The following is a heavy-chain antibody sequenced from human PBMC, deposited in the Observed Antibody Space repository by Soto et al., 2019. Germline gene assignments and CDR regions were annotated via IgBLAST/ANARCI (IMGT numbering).Heavy chain of an antibody. CDR2: IYYSGST. J-gene: IGHJ6*02. CDR3: ARDLLYSRLFYGMDV. Sequence: QVQLQESGPGLVKPSQTLSLTCTVSGGSISSGGYYWSWIRQHPGKGLEWIGYIYYSGSTYYNPSLHVRVTLSVDTSKNQFSLKLSSVTAADTAVYYCARDLLYSRLFYGMDVWGQGTTVTVSS. V-gene: IGHV4-31*03. CDR1: GGSISSGGYY. D-gene: IGHD6-13*01.